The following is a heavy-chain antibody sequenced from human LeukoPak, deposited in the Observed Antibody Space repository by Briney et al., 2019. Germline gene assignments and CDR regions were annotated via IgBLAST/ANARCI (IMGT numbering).Heavy chain of an antibody. CDR3: ARGMICSSTSCYDPYYYYGMGV. D-gene: IGHD2-2*01. V-gene: IGHV3-9*01. J-gene: IGHJ6*02. CDR1: GFTFDDYA. CDR2: ISWNSGSI. Sequence: GGSLRLSCAASGFTFDDYAMHWVRQAPGKGLEWVSGISWNSGSIGYADSVKGRFTISRDNAKNSLYLQMNSLRAEDTAVYYCARGMICSSTSCYDPYYYYGMGVWGQGTTVTVSS.